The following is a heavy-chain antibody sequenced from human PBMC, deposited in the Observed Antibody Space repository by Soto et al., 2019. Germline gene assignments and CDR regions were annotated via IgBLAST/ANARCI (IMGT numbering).Heavy chain of an antibody. CDR2: ISSSSSTI. CDR3: ARVALWFGESTHDAFDI. D-gene: IGHD3-10*01. Sequence: GGSLRLSCAASGFTFSSYSMNWVRQAPGKGLEWVSYISSSSSTIYYADSVKGRFTISRDNAKNSLYLQMNSLRAEDTAVYYCARVALWFGESTHDAFDIWGQGTMVTVSS. J-gene: IGHJ3*02. CDR1: GFTFSSYS. V-gene: IGHV3-48*01.